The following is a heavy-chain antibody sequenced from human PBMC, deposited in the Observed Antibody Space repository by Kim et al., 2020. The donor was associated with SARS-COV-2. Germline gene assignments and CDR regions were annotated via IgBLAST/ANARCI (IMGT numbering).Heavy chain of an antibody. CDR3: ARGGSVSSWYSYYYYGMDV. CDR1: DGSFSGYY. V-gene: IGHV4-34*01. D-gene: IGHD6-13*01. J-gene: IGHJ6*02. CDR2: INHSGST. Sequence: SETLSLTCAVYDGSFSGYYWSWIRQPPGKGLEWIVEINHSGSTNYNPSLKSRVTISVDTSKNQFSLRLSSVTAADTAVYYCARGGSVSSWYSYYYYGMDVWGQGTTVTVSS.